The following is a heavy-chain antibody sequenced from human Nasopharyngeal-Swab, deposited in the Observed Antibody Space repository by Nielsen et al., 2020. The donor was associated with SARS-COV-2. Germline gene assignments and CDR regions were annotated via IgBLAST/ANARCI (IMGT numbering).Heavy chain of an antibody. J-gene: IGHJ4*02. Sequence: ASVKVSCKASGYTFTGYYMHWVRQAPGQGLEWMGWINPNSGGTNYAQKFQGWVTTTRDTSISTAYMELSRLRSDDTAVYYCARGGYSSGWYPVYWGQGTLVTVSS. CDR3: ARGGYSSGWYPVY. CDR1: GYTFTGYY. CDR2: INPNSGGT. D-gene: IGHD6-19*01. V-gene: IGHV1-2*04.